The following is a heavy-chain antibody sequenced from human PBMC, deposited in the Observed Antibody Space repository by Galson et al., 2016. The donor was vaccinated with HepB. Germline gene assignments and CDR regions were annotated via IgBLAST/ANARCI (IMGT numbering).Heavy chain of an antibody. CDR3: VKGEAYGRIYDYFNY. D-gene: IGHD3-10*01. CDR2: INFNGGST. V-gene: IGHV3-64D*06. J-gene: IGHJ4*02. Sequence: SLRLSCAASGFIFSNYAMHWVRQAPGKGLEYVSAINFNGGSTYYADSVKGRFTISRDNSKNTLFLQMSSLRTEDTAVYYCVKGEAYGRIYDYFNYWGQGTLVTVSS. CDR1: GFIFSNYA.